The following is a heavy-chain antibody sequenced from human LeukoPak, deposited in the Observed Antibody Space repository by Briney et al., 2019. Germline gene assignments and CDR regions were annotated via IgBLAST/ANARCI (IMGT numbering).Heavy chain of an antibody. V-gene: IGHV3-66*01. CDR3: AIEVNAVTIF. Sequence: GGSLRLSCAASGFTVNSHYMTWVRQAPGKGPEWVSVIYSGGSTFYADSVKGRFTISRDISKNTLSLQMNSLRAEDTALYYCAIEVNAVTIFGGQGTLVTVSS. J-gene: IGHJ4*02. CDR1: GFTVNSHY. CDR2: IYSGGST. D-gene: IGHD3-10*02.